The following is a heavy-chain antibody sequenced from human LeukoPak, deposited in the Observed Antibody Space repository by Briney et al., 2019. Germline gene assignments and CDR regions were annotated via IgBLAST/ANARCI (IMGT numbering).Heavy chain of an antibody. J-gene: IGHJ4*02. V-gene: IGHV3-23*01. CDR2: ISGSGGST. CDR3: AKESITMIVVVTSFDY. D-gene: IGHD3-22*01. CDR1: GFTFSSYA. Sequence: GGSLRLSCAASGFTFSSYAMSWVRQAPGKGLEWVSAISGSGGSTYYADSVKGRFTISRDNSKNTLYRQMNSLRAEDTAVYYCAKESITMIVVVTSFDYWGQGTLVTVSS.